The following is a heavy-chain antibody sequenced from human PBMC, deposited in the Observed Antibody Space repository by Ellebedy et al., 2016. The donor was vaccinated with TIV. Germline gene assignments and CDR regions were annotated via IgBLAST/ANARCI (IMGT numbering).Heavy chain of an antibody. CDR2: ISSSSSTI. CDR1: GFTFSSYS. CDR3: AKDKADVDSASLDV. V-gene: IGHV3-48*01. J-gene: IGHJ6*02. D-gene: IGHD5-18*01. Sequence: GGSLRLSCAASGFTFSSYSMNWVRQAPGKGLEWVSYISSSSSTIYYADSVKGRFIISRDNSKNTLFLQMNSLRAEDTAVYYCAKDKADVDSASLDVWGQGTKVTVSS.